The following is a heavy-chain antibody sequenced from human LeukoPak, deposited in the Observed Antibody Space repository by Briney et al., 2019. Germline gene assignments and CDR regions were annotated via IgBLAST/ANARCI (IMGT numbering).Heavy chain of an antibody. CDR2: IYSGGST. CDR1: GFTVSSNY. V-gene: IGHV3-53*01. J-gene: IGHJ4*02. D-gene: IGHD3-22*01. CDR3: AKGDYDSSGPLDY. Sequence: GGSLRLSCAASGFTVSSNYMSWVRQAPGKGLEWVSVIYSGGSTYYADSVKGRFTISRDNSKNTLYLQMNSLRAEDTAVYYCAKGDYDSSGPLDYWGQGTLVTVSS.